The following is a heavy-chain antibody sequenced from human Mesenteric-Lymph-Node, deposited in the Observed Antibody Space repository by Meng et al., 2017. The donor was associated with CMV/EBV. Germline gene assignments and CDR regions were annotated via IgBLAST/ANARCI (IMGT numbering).Heavy chain of an antibody. J-gene: IGHJ4*02. V-gene: IGHV4-34*01. Sequence: QGQLVQWGAGLLKPSETLSVTCAVYGGSFSGYYWNWIRQSPEKGLEWIGEINHSGSTTYNPSFTSRIIISVDTSTNQISLNMSSVTAADTAVYYCARGSSYDILTGYFDYWGQGALVTVSS. CDR2: INHSGST. D-gene: IGHD3-9*01. CDR1: GGSFSGYY. CDR3: ARGSSYDILTGYFDY.